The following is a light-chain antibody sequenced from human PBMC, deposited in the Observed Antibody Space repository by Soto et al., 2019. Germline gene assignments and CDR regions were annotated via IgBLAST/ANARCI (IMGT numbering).Light chain of an antibody. V-gene: IGKV1-17*01. CDR1: HTVRTY. CDR2: AAY. Sequence: DILMTQSPSSLSSSIGDIFTISCRTSHTVRTYLNWYQHQPVIGPTLLIYAAYSLQSGVPSRFSGSGSGTELTLTISSLQPDDFATYYCQQHNSYSPWTFGQGTKVDIK. J-gene: IGKJ1*01. CDR3: QQHNSYSPWT.